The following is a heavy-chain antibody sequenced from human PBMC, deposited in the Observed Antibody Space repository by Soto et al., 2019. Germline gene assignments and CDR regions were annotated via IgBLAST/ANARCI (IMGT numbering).Heavy chain of an antibody. D-gene: IGHD2-8*02. CDR1: GGSISSGGYC. CDR3: ARVRFPTGWFDP. Sequence: SETLSLTCTVSGGSISSGGYCWSWIRQHPGKGLEWIGYIYYSGSTYYNPSLKSRVTISVDTSKNQLSLKLNSVTAADTAVYYCARVRFPTGWFDPWGQGTLVTVSS. J-gene: IGHJ5*02. V-gene: IGHV4-31*03. CDR2: IYYSGST.